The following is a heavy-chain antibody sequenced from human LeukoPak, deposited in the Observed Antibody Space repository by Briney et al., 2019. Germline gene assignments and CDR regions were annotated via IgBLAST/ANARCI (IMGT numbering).Heavy chain of an antibody. D-gene: IGHD3-3*01. J-gene: IGHJ4*02. CDR3: ARIKGHDFWSGYLDY. V-gene: IGHV4-4*02. CDR1: GGSISSSNW. CDR2: IYHSGST. Sequence: SETLSLTCAVSGGSISSSNWWSWVRQPPGKGLEWIGEIYHSGSTNYNPSLKGRVTISVDKSKNQFSLKLSSVTAADTAVYYCARIKGHDFWSGYLDYWGQGTLVTVSS.